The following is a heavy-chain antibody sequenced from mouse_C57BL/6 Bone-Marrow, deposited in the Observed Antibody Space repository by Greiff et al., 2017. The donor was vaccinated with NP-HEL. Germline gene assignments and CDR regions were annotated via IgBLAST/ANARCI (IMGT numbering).Heavy chain of an antibody. Sequence: DVHLVESGGGLVKPGGSLKLSCAASGFTFSDYGMHWVRQAPEKGLAWVAYISSGSSTIYYADPVKGRFPISRDNAKHPLCLHMISLMSEDTAMYYCARRRNFFSGGQGTLGTVSA. CDR3: ARRRNFFS. V-gene: IGHV5-17*01. CDR1: GFTFSDYG. CDR2: ISSGSSTI. J-gene: IGHJ3*01.